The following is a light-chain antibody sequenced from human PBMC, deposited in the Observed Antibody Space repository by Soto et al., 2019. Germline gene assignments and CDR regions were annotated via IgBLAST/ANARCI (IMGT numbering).Light chain of an antibody. Sequence: DLQLTQAPTFLSASVGDKVTITCLASRGISSYLAWYQQKPGKAPKLLIYAASTLHTGVPSRFSGSGSGTEFTLTISSLQPEDFATYYCQQLNSYLITFGQGTRLEI. CDR3: QQLNSYLIT. J-gene: IGKJ5*01. V-gene: IGKV1-9*01. CDR2: AAS. CDR1: RGISSY.